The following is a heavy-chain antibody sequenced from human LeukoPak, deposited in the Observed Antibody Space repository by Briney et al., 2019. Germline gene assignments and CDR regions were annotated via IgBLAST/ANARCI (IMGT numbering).Heavy chain of an antibody. CDR3: ARAPRWENDAFDI. CDR1: GGSISSGGYS. V-gene: IGHV4-30-2*01. Sequence: SETLSLTCAVSGGSISSGGYSWSWIRQPPGKGLEWIGYIYHSGSTYYNPSLKSRVTISVDRSKNQFSLKLSSVTAADTAVYYCARAPRWENDAFDIWGQGTMVTVSS. J-gene: IGHJ3*02. D-gene: IGHD1-26*01. CDR2: IYHSGST.